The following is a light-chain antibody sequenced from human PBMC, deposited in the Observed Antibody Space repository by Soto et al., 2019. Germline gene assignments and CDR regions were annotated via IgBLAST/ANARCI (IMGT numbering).Light chain of an antibody. CDR3: QQYNTWPYS. V-gene: IGKV3D-15*01. J-gene: IGKJ2*03. CDR1: QSVSSN. Sequence: EIVMTQSPATLSVSPGERATLSCRTSQSVSSNLAWYQQKVGQSPRLLIYGASTRATATPARFSGSGSGTEFTLSISSLQSEDFAVYYCQQYNTWPYSFGQGIKLEI. CDR2: GAS.